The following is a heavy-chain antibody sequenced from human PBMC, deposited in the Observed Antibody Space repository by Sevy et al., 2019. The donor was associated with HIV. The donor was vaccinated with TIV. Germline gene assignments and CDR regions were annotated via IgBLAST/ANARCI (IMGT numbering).Heavy chain of an antibody. CDR1: RFTFSRER. CDR3: AKYSGSPS. D-gene: IGHD3-10*01. J-gene: IGHJ5*02. Sequence: GGSLRLSCAASRFTFSRERMSWVRQAPGKGLEWVANIRQDGSEKWYVGYVRGRFTLSRDNGKNSLYLQMNSLRGEDTAVYYCAKYSGSPSWGQGTLVTVSS. CDR2: IRQDGSEK. V-gene: IGHV3-7*01.